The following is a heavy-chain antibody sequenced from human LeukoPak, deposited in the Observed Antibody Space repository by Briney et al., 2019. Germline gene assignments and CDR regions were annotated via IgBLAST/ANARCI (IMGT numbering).Heavy chain of an antibody. V-gene: IGHV4-31*03. Sequence: SETLSLTRTVSGGSISRGGYYWSWIRQPPGKGLEWIGHISYSGSTYYNPSLKSRVTISVDTSKNQFSLKLSSVTAADTAVYYCARTRYCSSTSCYPRVDYWGQGTLVTVSS. CDR2: ISYSGST. J-gene: IGHJ4*02. D-gene: IGHD2-2*01. CDR1: GGSISRGGYY. CDR3: ARTRYCSSTSCYPRVDY.